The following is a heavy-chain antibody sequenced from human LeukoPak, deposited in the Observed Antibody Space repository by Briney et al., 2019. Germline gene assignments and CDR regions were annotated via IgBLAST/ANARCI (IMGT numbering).Heavy chain of an antibody. CDR3: ARPDCTNGVCPFYFDY. CDR2: INWNGGST. D-gene: IGHD2-8*01. Sequence: PGGSLRLSCAASGFTFSNYGMSWVRQAPGKGLEWVSGINWNGGSTGYADSVKGRFTISRDNAKNSLYLQMNSLRAEDTALYYCARPDCTNGVCPFYFDYWGQGTLVTVSS. V-gene: IGHV3-20*04. CDR1: GFTFSNYG. J-gene: IGHJ4*02.